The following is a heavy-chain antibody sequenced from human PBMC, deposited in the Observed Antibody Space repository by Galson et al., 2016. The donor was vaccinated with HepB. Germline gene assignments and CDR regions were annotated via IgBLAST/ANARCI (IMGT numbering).Heavy chain of an antibody. V-gene: IGHV3-33*01. Sequence: SLRLSCTASGFAFSAYGMRWVRQAPGKGLEWVGGIWYDESNKYYADSVKGRVTISRDNSKNTVYLQMNTRRAEDTAVYYCARDHKTRGGRMASYGMDVWGEGTTVTVSS. CDR2: IWYDESNK. D-gene: IGHD5-24*01. J-gene: IGHJ6*04. CDR3: ARDHKTRGGRMASYGMDV. CDR1: GFAFSAYG.